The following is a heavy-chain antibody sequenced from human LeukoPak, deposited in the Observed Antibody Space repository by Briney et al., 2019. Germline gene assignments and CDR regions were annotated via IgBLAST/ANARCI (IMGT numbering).Heavy chain of an antibody. Sequence: SVKVSCKASGFTFTSSAMQWVRQARGQRLEWIGWIVVGSGNTNYAQKFQERATITRDMSTRTAYMELSSLRSEDTAVYYCAAAKTSSGWYWNGLRRVAFDIWGQGTMVTVSS. CDR1: GFTFTSSA. V-gene: IGHV1-58*02. J-gene: IGHJ3*02. D-gene: IGHD6-19*01. CDR2: IVVGSGNT. CDR3: AAAKTSSGWYWNGLRRVAFDI.